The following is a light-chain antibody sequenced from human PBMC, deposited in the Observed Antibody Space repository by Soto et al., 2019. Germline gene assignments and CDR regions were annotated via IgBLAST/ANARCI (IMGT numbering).Light chain of an antibody. CDR1: SSNIGTSS. CDR3: AAWDDSLNGHV. J-gene: IGLJ1*01. Sequence: QSVLTQPHSASGTPGQRVTISCSGSSSNIGTSSVHWFQQLPGTAPKLLISTTNQRPSGVPERFSGSKSGTSASLAISGLQSEDEADYYGAAWDDSLNGHVVGTGTKVTVL. CDR2: TTN. V-gene: IGLV1-44*01.